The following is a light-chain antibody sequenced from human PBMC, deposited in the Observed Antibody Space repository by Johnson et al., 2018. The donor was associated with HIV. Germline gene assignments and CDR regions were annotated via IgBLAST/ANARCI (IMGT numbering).Light chain of an antibody. V-gene: IGLV1-40*01. CDR1: RSNIGNNY. J-gene: IGLJ1*01. Sequence: QSVLTQPPSVSAAPGQKVTISCSGSRSNIGNNYVSWYQQVPGTAPKLLIYGNDNRPSGVPERFSGSKSGTSASLAITGLQAEAEADYYCQSYDNALSGSKGFGTGPEVTVL. CDR2: GND. CDR3: QSYDNALSGSKG.